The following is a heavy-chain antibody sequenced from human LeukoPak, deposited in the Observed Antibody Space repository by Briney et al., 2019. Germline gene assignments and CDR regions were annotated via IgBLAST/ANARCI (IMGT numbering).Heavy chain of an antibody. V-gene: IGHV3-48*04. CDR3: VKGRISEDGLDF. CDR1: GFSISMYT. D-gene: IGHD6-13*01. CDR2: SAI. J-gene: IGHJ4*02. Sequence: GGSLRLSCAASGFSISMYTLSWVRQAPGKGLEWICSAIHYADSVRGRFTISRDNAKNSLYLQMNSLRAEDTAVYYCVKGRISEDGLDFWGQGTLVTVSS.